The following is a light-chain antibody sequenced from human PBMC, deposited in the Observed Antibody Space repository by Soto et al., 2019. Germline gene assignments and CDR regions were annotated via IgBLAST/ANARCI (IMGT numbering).Light chain of an antibody. CDR1: QSISSW. J-gene: IGKJ1*01. Sequence: DIQMTQSPSTLSASVGDRVTITCRASQSISSWLAWYQQKPGKAPKLLIYDASSLESGVPSRFSGSGSGTEFTLTISSLQPDDFAAYYCHQYNSYSGTCGQGTKVEIK. V-gene: IGKV1-5*01. CDR2: DAS. CDR3: HQYNSYSGT.